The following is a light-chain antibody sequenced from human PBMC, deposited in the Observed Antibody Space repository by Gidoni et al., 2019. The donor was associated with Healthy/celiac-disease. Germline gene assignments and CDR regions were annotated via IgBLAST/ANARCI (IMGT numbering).Light chain of an antibody. CDR1: QSISSW. J-gene: IGKJ1*01. CDR3: QQYNSYPK. V-gene: IGKV1-5*01. Sequence: GDRVTITCRASQSISSWLAWYQQKPGKAPKLLIYDASSLESGVPSRFSGSGSGTEFTLTISSLQPDDFATYYCQQYNSYPKFGQXTKVEIK. CDR2: DAS.